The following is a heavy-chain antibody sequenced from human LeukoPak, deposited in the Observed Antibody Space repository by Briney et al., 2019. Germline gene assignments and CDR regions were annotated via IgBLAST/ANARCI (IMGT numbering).Heavy chain of an antibody. J-gene: IGHJ6*02. CDR1: GFTFSSYS. D-gene: IGHD4-17*01. CDR2: ISSSSTI. V-gene: IGHV3-48*01. CDR3: ARDSDYGDYEGELYYYGMDV. Sequence: GGSLRLSYAASGFTFSSYSMNWVRQAPGKGLEWVSYISSSSTIYYADSVKGRFTISRDNAKNSLYLQMNSLRAEDTAVYYCARDSDYGDYEGELYYYGMDVWGQGTTVTVSS.